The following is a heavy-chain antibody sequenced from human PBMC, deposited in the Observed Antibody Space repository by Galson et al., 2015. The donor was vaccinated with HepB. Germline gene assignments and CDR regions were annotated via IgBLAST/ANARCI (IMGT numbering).Heavy chain of an antibody. CDR2: ISGTGGRT. V-gene: IGHV3-23*01. Sequence: SLRLSCAASGFTFRTYAMAWVRQAPGKGLEWVSAISGTGGRTYYADSVKGRFTISRDDSKNTLYMQMNSLRAEDTAVYYCAKDRLVLRYFEGSMDVWGQGTTVTVSS. CDR3: AKDRLVLRYFEGSMDV. CDR1: GFTFRTYA. D-gene: IGHD3-9*01. J-gene: IGHJ6*02.